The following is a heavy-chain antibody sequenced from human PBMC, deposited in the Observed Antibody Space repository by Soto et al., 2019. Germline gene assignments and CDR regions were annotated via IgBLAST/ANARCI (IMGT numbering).Heavy chain of an antibody. CDR2: INPNSGGT. Sequence: GASVKDSCKASGYTFTGYYMHWVRQAGGQGLEWMGWINPNSGGTNYAQKFQGRVTMSRDTSISTAYMELSRLRSDDTAVYYCAVLAARQELLFYCFGMDVWGQGTTVTVSS. V-gene: IGHV1-2*02. CDR1: GYTFTGYY. CDR3: AVLAARQELLFYCFGMDV. J-gene: IGHJ6*02. D-gene: IGHD6-6*01.